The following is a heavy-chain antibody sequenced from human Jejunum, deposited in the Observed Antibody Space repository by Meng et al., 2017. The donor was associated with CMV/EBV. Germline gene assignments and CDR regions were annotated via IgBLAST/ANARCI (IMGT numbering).Heavy chain of an antibody. V-gene: IGHV1-2*02. CDR2: INTHSGGT. CDR1: YTFSGYY. J-gene: IGHJ6*02. Sequence: YTFSGYYLHGVRQAPGQGLQWMGWINTHSGGTKYAQTFQGRVTMTRDTSVSTAYMELSRLRPDDTAVYYCAANGNEGGSYFSMDVWGQGTTVTVSS. D-gene: IGHD1-26*01. CDR3: AANGNEGGSYFSMDV.